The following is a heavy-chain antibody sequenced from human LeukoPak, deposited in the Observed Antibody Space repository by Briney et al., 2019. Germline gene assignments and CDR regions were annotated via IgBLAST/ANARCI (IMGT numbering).Heavy chain of an antibody. CDR1: GFTFSSYS. J-gene: IGHJ3*02. CDR3: ARDNHSSGWSVEGAFDI. Sequence: GGSLRLSCAASGFTFSSYSMNWVRQAPGKGLEWVSSISSSSSYIYYADSVKGRFTISRDNAKNSLYLQMNSLRAEDTAVYYCARDNHSSGWSVEGAFDIWGQGTMVTVSS. V-gene: IGHV3-21*01. CDR2: ISSSSSYI. D-gene: IGHD6-19*01.